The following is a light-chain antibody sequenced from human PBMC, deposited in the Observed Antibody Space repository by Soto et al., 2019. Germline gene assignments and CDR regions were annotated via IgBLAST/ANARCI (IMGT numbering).Light chain of an antibody. Sequence: EVVFTQSPGTLSFSPGERATLSCRASQSVSTNYLAWYQQKPGQAPRLLIYGASIRATGIPARFSGSGSGTEFTLTINSLQSEDSAVYYCQQHNQWPITFGQGTRLEI. CDR2: GAS. CDR1: QSVSTN. J-gene: IGKJ5*01. V-gene: IGKV3D-15*01. CDR3: QQHNQWPIT.